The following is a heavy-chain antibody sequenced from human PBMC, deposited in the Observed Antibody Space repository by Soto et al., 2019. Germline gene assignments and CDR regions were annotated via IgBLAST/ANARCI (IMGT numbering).Heavy chain of an antibody. D-gene: IGHD3-3*01. CDR3: ARSYYDFWSGYYTPPLDY. Sequence: PGGSLRLSCAASGFTFSSYGMHWVRQAPGKGLEWVANIKQDGSEKYYVDSVKGRFTISRDNAKNSLYLQMNSLRAEDTAVYYCARSYYDFWSGYYTPPLDYWGQGTLVTVSS. CDR2: IKQDGSEK. CDR1: GFTFSSYG. V-gene: IGHV3-7*01. J-gene: IGHJ4*02.